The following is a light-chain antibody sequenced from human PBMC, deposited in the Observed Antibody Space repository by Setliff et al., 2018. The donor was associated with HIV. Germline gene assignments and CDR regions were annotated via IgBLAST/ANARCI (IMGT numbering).Light chain of an antibody. CDR2: DVS. CDR1: SSDVGGYSF. J-gene: IGLJ2*01. CDR3: SSYTSSSVVV. Sequence: QSVLTQPASVSGSPGQSITISCTGTSSDVGGYSFVSWYQQHPGKAPKLTIYDVSKRPSGISNRFSGSKSGNTASLTISGLQAEDEADYYCSSYTSSSVVVFGGGTKVTVL. V-gene: IGLV2-14*01.